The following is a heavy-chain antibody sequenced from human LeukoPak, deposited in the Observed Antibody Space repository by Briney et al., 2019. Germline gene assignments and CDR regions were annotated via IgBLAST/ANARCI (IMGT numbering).Heavy chain of an antibody. CDR3: ARRLGYSSWFDP. D-gene: IGHD6-13*01. J-gene: IGHJ5*02. Sequence: SETLSLTCAVYGGSFSGCYWSWIRQPPGKGLEWIGEINHSGSTNYNPSLKSRVTISVDTSKNQFSLKLSSVTAADTAVYYCARRLGYSSWFDPWGQGTLVTVSS. CDR1: GGSFSGCY. CDR2: INHSGST. V-gene: IGHV4-34*01.